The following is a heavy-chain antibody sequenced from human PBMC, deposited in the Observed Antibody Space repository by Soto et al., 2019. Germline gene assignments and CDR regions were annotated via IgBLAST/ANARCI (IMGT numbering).Heavy chain of an antibody. CDR3: ARAGCDGGSCYTLVGLRYGMDV. CDR1: GFTFSSYA. J-gene: IGHJ6*02. Sequence: QVQLVESGGGVVQPGRSLRLSCAASGFTFSSYAMHWVRQAPGKGLGWVGVISYDGSNKYYADSVKGRFTISRDNSQNTLYLQMDSLRAEDTAVYYCARAGCDGGSCYTLVGLRYGMDVWGQGTTVTVSS. CDR2: ISYDGSNK. D-gene: IGHD2-15*01. V-gene: IGHV3-30-3*01.